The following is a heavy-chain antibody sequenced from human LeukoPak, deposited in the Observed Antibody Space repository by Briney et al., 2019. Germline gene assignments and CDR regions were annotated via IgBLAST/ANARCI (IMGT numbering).Heavy chain of an antibody. CDR3: ARDPWGGDIVVVPAAIHDP. V-gene: IGHV1-2*06. CDR2: INLNNGGT. D-gene: IGHD2-2*01. Sequence: ASVKVSCKASGYTFTDYYIHWVRQAPGQGLEWMGRINLNNGGTNYAQKFQGRVTMTRDTSISTAYMELSRLRSDDTAVFYCARDPWGGDIVVVPAAIHDPWGQGTLVTVSS. J-gene: IGHJ5*02. CDR1: GYTFTDYY.